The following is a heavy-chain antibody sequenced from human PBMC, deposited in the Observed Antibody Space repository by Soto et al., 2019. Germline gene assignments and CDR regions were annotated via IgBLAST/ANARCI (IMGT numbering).Heavy chain of an antibody. Sequence: ASVKVSCKASGYTFTGYHMHWVRQAPGQGLEWMGWINPKTGDTIYPLKFQGRVTMTRDTSISTAYMELSRLTSHDTAIYYCARDQGVRMQQGIIAPSDMDVWGQGTTVTVSS. CDR3: ARDQGVRMQQGIIAPSDMDV. J-gene: IGHJ6*02. CDR2: INPKTGDT. D-gene: IGHD3-10*01. CDR1: GYTFTGYH. V-gene: IGHV1-2*02.